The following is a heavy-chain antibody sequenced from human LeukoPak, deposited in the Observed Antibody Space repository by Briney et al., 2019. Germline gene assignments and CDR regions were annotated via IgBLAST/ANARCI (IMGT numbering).Heavy chain of an antibody. J-gene: IGHJ3*02. CDR3: ARATISGAFDI. V-gene: IGHV4-59*11. Sequence: SETLSLTCSVSTGSITTHYWAWIRQPPGKGLEWIGYIYYSGSTNYNPSLKSRVTISVDTSKNQFSLKLSSVTAADTAVYYCARATISGAFDIWGQGTMVTVSS. CDR2: IYYSGST. CDR1: TGSITTHY. D-gene: IGHD3-9*01.